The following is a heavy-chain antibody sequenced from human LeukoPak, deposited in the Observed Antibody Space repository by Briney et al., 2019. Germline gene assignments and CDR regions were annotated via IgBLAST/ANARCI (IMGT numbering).Heavy chain of an antibody. CDR1: GGSISSYY. J-gene: IGHJ4*02. CDR2: IYTSGST. Sequence: PSETLSLTCTVSGGSISSYYWSWIRQPAGKGLEWIGRIYTSGSTNYNPSLKSRVTMSIDTSKNQFSLKLSSVTAADTAVYYYARGNILTGYTYYFDYWGQGTLVTVSS. CDR3: ARGNILTGYTYYFDY. D-gene: IGHD3-9*01. V-gene: IGHV4-4*07.